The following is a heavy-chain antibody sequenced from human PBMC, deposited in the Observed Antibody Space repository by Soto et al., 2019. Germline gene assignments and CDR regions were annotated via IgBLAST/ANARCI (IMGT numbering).Heavy chain of an antibody. J-gene: IGHJ6*02. D-gene: IGHD3-16*01. CDR3: ARVGKYVRYYYGMDV. Sequence: GASVKVCCKASGYTFTSYGISWVRQAPGQGLEWMGWISAYNGNTNYAQKLQGRVTMTTDTSTSTAYMELRSLRSDDTAVYYCARVGKYVRYYYGMDVWGQGTTVTVSS. CDR1: GYTFTSYG. CDR2: ISAYNGNT. V-gene: IGHV1-18*01.